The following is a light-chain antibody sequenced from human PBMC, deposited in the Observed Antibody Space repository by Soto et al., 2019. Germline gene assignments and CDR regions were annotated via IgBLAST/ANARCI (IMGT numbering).Light chain of an antibody. J-gene: IGKJ4*01. V-gene: IGKV1-9*01. CDR2: TPS. CDR1: EGISSY. Sequence: IQLTQSPSSLSASVGDRVAITCRASEGISSYLAWYQEKPGKVPKLLIDTPSTLQNGVPSRFSGSGSGTDFTLTISSLQPEDFATYYCLQLKRYPLTFGGGTRVEIK. CDR3: LQLKRYPLT.